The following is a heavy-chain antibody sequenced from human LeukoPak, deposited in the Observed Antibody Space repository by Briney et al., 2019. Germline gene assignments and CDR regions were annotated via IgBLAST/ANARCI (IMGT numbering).Heavy chain of an antibody. CDR3: ARDRVVVVAAFDY. D-gene: IGHD2-15*01. V-gene: IGHV3-21*01. J-gene: IGHJ4*02. CDR1: EFTFSSHS. Sequence: GGSLRLSCAASEFTFSSHSMNWVRQAPGKGLEWVSSISSSSSYIYYADSVKGRFTISRDNAKNSLYLQMNSLRAEDTAVYYCARDRVVVVAAFDYWGQGTLVTVSS. CDR2: ISSSSSYI.